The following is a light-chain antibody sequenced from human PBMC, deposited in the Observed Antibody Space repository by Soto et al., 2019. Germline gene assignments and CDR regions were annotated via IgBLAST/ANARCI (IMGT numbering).Light chain of an antibody. V-gene: IGKV3-11*01. J-gene: IGKJ5*01. CDR3: QQRNNWPPSIT. CDR2: DAS. Sequence: EIVFTHSPTTLSLSPRERATNSCRASQSVGGHLAWYQQKPGQAPRLLIYDASDRATGIPARFSGSVSETDFTLTISSLEPYDFAVYYCQQRNNWPPSITFGQGTRLEIK. CDR1: QSVGGH.